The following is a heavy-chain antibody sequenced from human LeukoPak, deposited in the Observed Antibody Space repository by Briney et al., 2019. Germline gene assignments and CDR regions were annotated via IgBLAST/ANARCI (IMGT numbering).Heavy chain of an antibody. V-gene: IGHV4-34*01. CDR1: GGSFSGYY. CDR2: INHSGST. D-gene: IGHD5-18*01. CDR3: ARERAGRGTAMTY. J-gene: IGHJ4*02. Sequence: SETLSLTCAVYGGSFSGYYWSWIRQPPGKGLEWIGEINHSGSTNYNPSLKSRVTISVDTSKNQFSLKLSSVTAADTAVYYCARERAGRGTAMTYWGQGTLVTVSS.